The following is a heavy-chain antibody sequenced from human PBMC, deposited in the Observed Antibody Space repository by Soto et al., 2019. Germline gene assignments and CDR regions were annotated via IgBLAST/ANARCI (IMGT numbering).Heavy chain of an antibody. CDR1: GFTFDDFA. J-gene: IGHJ6*02. D-gene: IGHD3-3*01. Sequence: EVQLVESGGGLVQPGRSLRLSCAGSGFTFDDFAMHWVRQAPGKGLEWVAGISWNTGSIGYANSVKGRFIISRDNAKNSLYLQMNSLRPEDTALYYCAKVRGSYRNGVYSGSLENGMDVWGQGTTVTVSS. CDR2: ISWNTGSI. CDR3: AKVRGSYRNGVYSGSLENGMDV. V-gene: IGHV3-9*01.